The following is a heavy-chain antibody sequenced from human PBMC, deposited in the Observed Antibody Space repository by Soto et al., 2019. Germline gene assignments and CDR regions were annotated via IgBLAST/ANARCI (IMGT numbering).Heavy chain of an antibody. Sequence: GSLRLSCAASGFTFSAYNINWVRQAPGKGLEWVSSISAGSLFIYQPDSMKGRFTISRDDARNSVYLQMNSLTAEDTAVYYCARSPGVGVRGAYWGQGTLVTVSS. CDR2: ISAGSLFI. D-gene: IGHD3-16*01. CDR1: GFTFSAYN. V-gene: IGHV3-21*01. CDR3: ARSPGVGVRGAY. J-gene: IGHJ4*02.